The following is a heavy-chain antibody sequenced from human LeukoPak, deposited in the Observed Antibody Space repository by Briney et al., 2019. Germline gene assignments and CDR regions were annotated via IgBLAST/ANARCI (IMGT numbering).Heavy chain of an antibody. CDR2: IYHSGST. V-gene: IGHV4-30-2*01. CDR1: GGSISSGGYS. J-gene: IGHJ4*02. CDR3: ARAVTTRGYYFDY. D-gene: IGHD4-11*01. Sequence: SQTLSLTCAVSGGSISSGGYSWSWIRQPPGKGLEWIGYIYHSGSTYYNPSLKSRVTISVDRSKNQFSLKLSSVTAADTAVYYCARAVTTRGYYFDYWGQGTLVTVSS.